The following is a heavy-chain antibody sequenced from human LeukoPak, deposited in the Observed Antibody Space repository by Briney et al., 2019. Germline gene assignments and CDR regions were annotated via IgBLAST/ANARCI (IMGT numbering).Heavy chain of an antibody. D-gene: IGHD3-22*01. V-gene: IGHV4-39*01. J-gene: IGHJ4*02. CDR1: GGSISSSSYY. Sequence: PSETLSLTCTVSGGSISSSSYYWGWIRQPPGKGLVWIGSIYYSGSTYYNPSLKSRVTISVDTSKNQFSLKLSSVTAADTAVYYCATGGDDYDSSGYYYGYWGQGTLVTVSS. CDR3: ATGGDDYDSSGYYYGY. CDR2: IYYSGST.